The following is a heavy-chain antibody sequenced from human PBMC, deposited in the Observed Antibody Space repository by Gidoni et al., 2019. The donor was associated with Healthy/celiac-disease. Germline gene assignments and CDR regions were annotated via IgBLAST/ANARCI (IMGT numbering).Heavy chain of an antibody. J-gene: IGHJ4*02. D-gene: IGHD3-10*01. CDR1: GLTSSSYA. V-gene: IGHV3-23*01. CDR3: AKISVSGSGSYYTNDY. CDR2: ISGSGVST. Sequence: EVQLMESGGGVVQPGGSLRLSCAASGLTSSSYAMSWVRRAPGKGLVGVSPISGSGVSTYYSYSVKGRFTISRDNSKNTLYLQMNSLRAEDTAVYYCAKISVSGSGSYYTNDYWGQGTLVTVSS.